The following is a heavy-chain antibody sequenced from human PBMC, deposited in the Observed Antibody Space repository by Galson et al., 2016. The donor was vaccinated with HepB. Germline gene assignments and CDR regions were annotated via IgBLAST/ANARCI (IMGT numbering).Heavy chain of an antibody. CDR3: ARDDSGGWYGFHYGMDV. Sequence: LSLTCTVSGASISGYYLSWIRQPPGKGLEWIGYIYYSERTNYNPSLKSRVTISVDTSKNQFSLKLSSVTAADTAVCYCARDDSGGWYGFHYGMDVWGQGTTVTVSS. V-gene: IGHV4-59*01. D-gene: IGHD6-19*01. CDR1: GASISGYY. J-gene: IGHJ6*02. CDR2: IYYSERT.